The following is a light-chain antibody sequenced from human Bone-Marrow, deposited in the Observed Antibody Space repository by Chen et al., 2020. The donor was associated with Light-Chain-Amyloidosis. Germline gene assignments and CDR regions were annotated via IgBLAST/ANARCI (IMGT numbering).Light chain of an antibody. Sequence: YVLPQPSSVSVAPGQTAPIACGGNNIGSTSVHWYQQTPGQAPLLVVYDDSDRPSGIPERLSGSNSGNTATLTISRVEAGDEADYYCQVWDRSSDRPVFGGGTKLTVL. J-gene: IGLJ3*02. CDR3: QVWDRSSDRPV. CDR2: DDS. V-gene: IGLV3-21*02. CDR1: NIGSTS.